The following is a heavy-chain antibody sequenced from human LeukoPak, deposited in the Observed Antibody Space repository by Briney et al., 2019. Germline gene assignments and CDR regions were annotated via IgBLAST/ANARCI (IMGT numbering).Heavy chain of an antibody. CDR1: GYTLTELS. CDR2: FDPDDGET. J-gene: IGHJ6*02. CDR3: ATATGGAWVHNGMDV. V-gene: IGHV1-24*01. D-gene: IGHD7-27*01. Sequence: ASVKVSCKVSGYTLTELSMHWVRQAPGKGLEWMGGFDPDDGETVYAQKFQGGVTMTEDTSTDTAYMELSSLRSEDTAVYYRATATGGAWVHNGMDVWGQGTTVTVSS.